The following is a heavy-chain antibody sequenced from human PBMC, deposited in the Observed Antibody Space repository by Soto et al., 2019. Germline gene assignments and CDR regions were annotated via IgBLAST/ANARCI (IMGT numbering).Heavy chain of an antibody. J-gene: IGHJ5*02. Sequence: PGGSLRLSCAASGFTVSSNYMSWVRQAPGKGLEWVSVIYSGGSTYYADSVKGRFTISRDNSKNTLYLQMNSLRAEDTAVYYCARDSDYGDYGAWGQGTLVTVSS. CDR1: GFTVSSNY. D-gene: IGHD4-17*01. V-gene: IGHV3-66*01. CDR2: IYSGGST. CDR3: ARDSDYGDYGA.